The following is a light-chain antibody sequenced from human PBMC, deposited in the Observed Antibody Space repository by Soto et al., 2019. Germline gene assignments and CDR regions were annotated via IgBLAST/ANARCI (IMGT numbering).Light chain of an antibody. J-gene: IGKJ2*01. CDR1: QSVNNN. CDR3: QQYNNWPRT. CDR2: GAS. V-gene: IGKV3-15*01. Sequence: EIVMTQSPATLSLSPGERATLSCRASQSVNNNVAWYQQKPGQAPRLLIYGASTMATGIPARVSGSRSGTEFTLTISSLQSEDFAVYYCQQYNNWPRTFGQGTKLEIK.